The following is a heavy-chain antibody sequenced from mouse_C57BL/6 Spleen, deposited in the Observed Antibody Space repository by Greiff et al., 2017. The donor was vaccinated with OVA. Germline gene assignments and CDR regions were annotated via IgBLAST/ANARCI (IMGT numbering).Heavy chain of an antibody. Sequence: QVQLQQPGAELVKPGASVKMSCKASGYTFTSYWITWVKQRPGQGLEWIGDIYPGSGSTNYNEKFKSKATLTVDTSSSTAYMQLSSLTSEDSAVYYCASRGANWGAMDYWGQGTSVTVSS. CDR1: GYTFTSYW. CDR3: ASRGANWGAMDY. CDR2: IYPGSGST. J-gene: IGHJ4*01. D-gene: IGHD4-1*01. V-gene: IGHV1-55*01.